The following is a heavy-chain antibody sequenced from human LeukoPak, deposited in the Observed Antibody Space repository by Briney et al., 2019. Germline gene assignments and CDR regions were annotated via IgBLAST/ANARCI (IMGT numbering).Heavy chain of an antibody. CDR2: ISSSGGTI. CDR1: GFTFRSYE. CDR3: AGSRLVIKGISYYYYGMDV. Sequence: GGPLRLSCAASGFTFRSYEMNWVRQAPGKGLERVSEISSSGGTIYYADSVKGRFTISRDNAKNSMYLQMNRLRAEDTAVYSCAGSRLVIKGISYYYYGMDVWGKGTTVTVSS. D-gene: IGHD3-9*01. J-gene: IGHJ6*04. V-gene: IGHV3-48*03.